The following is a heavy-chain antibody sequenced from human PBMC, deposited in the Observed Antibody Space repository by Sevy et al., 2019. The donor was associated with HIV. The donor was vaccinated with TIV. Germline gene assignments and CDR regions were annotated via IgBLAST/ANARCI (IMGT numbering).Heavy chain of an antibody. D-gene: IGHD2-2*01. CDR1: AFTFSTYT. J-gene: IGHJ4*01. CDR3: ARDGGCTSTSCLLYFDY. Sequence: GGSLRLSCAVSAFTFSTYTMNWVRQAPGKGLEWVSSISGFSSYIYYADSVKGRFTISRDNAKNSLYLQMNSLRAEDTAVYYCARDGGCTSTSCLLYFDYWGQGTLVTVSS. V-gene: IGHV3-21*01. CDR2: ISGFSSYI.